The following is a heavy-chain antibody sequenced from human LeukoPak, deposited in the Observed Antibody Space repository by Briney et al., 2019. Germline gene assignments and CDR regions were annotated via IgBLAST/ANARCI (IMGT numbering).Heavy chain of an antibody. CDR2: ISSSSSYI. CDR1: GFTFSRYS. J-gene: IGHJ4*02. Sequence: GGSLGLSCAASGFTFSRYSMKWVRQAPGKGLEWVSSISSSSSYIYYADSVKGRFTISRDNDKNSLYLQMNSLRAEDTAVYYCARGVAAAGSDFDNWGQGTLVTVSS. CDR3: ARGVAAAGSDFDN. V-gene: IGHV3-21*01. D-gene: IGHD6-13*01.